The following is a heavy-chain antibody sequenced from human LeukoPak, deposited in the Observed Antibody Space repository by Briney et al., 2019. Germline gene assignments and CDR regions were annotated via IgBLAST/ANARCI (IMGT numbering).Heavy chain of an antibody. CDR1: GGSISGSSYY. D-gene: IGHD2-21*02. V-gene: IGHV4-39*07. J-gene: IGHJ5*02. Sequence: PSETLSLTCTVSGGSISGSSYYWGWIRQPPGKGLEWIGSIYYSGSTYYNPSLKSRVTMSVDTSKSQFSLTLSSVTAADTAVYYCARAGSVVVVTAQTNWFDPWGQGILVTVSS. CDR3: ARAGSVVVVTAQTNWFDP. CDR2: IYYSGST.